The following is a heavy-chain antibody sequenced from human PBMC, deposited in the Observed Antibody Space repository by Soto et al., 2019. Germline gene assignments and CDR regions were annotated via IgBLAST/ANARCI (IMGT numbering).Heavy chain of an antibody. Sequence: PSETLSLTCSVCGGSMSSSSYFCGWIRQPPGKGLEWIGSMYYSGSTDYNPSLKSRVTISVDTSKDQFSLKLSSVTAADTAVYYCARHGERTIRSLNWFDPCGQGTLVTVSS. CDR2: MYYSGST. J-gene: IGHJ5*02. D-gene: IGHD3-3*01. CDR3: ARHGERTIRSLNWFDP. CDR1: GGSMSSSSYF. V-gene: IGHV4-39*01.